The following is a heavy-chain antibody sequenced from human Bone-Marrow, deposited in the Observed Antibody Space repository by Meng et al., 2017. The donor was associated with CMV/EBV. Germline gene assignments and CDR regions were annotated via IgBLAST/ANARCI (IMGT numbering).Heavy chain of an antibody. CDR1: GYTFTTFS. V-gene: IGHV5-51*01. Sequence: KVSCKGSGYTFTTFSIGWVRQMPGKGLEWMGIIYPNDFHTKYSPPFQGQVTISADTSISTAYLQWTSLTSSDTAVYYCATQRGLPYGMDVWGQGTTVTVSS. J-gene: IGHJ6*02. CDR3: ATQRGLPYGMDV. CDR2: IYPNDFHT.